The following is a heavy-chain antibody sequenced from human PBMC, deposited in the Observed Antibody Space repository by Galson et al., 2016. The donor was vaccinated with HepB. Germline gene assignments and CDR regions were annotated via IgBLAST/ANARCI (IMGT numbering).Heavy chain of an antibody. J-gene: IGHJ6*02. CDR3: AKRGDMYYYGMDV. CDR2: VSGGEGGT. Sequence: SLRLSCAASGFTFSIYAMDWVRQAPGKGLEWVSSVSGGEGGTFYADSVKGRFTISRDKSQDTLYLQMNGLRAENTAVYYCAKRGDMYYYGMDVWGQGTTVTVSS. D-gene: IGHD2-21*02. V-gene: IGHV3-23*01. CDR1: GFTFSIYA.